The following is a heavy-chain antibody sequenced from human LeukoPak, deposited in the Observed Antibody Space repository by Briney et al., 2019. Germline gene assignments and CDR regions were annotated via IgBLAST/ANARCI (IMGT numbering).Heavy chain of an antibody. CDR1: GYTFTGYY. J-gene: IGHJ5*02. D-gene: IGHD3-10*01. CDR3: ARSYGSGSYFWFDP. CDR2: ISAYNGNT. Sequence: ASVKVSCKASGYTFTGYYMHWVRQAPGQGLEWMGWISAYNGNTNYAQKLQGRVTMTTDTSTSTAYMELRSLRSDDTAVYYCARSYGSGSYFWFDPWGQGTLVTVSS. V-gene: IGHV1-18*04.